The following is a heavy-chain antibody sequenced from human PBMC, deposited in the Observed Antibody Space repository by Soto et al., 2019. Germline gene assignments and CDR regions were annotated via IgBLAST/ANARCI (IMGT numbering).Heavy chain of an antibody. V-gene: IGHV1-69*13. CDR1: GGTFSSYA. D-gene: IGHD6-13*01. CDR3: AKECIAANYYYYGMDV. J-gene: IGHJ6*02. CDR2: IIPIFGTA. Sequence: PRPSVKVSCKASGGTFSSYAISWVRQAPGQGLEWMGGIIPIFGTANYAQKFQGRVTITADESTSTAYMELSSLRSEDTAVYYCAKECIAANYYYYGMDVWGQGTTVTVSS.